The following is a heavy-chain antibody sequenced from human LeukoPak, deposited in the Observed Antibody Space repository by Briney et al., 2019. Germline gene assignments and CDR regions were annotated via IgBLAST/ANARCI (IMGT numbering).Heavy chain of an antibody. Sequence: PSETLSLTCVVSGGSVSGYYWGWIRQPPGRGLEWIGYVYYSGSTNYNPSFKSRITISVDTSRNQFSLQLSSVTAADTAVYYCARIHRYCSGGACYVLDNWGQGTLVTVSS. CDR1: GGSVSGYY. CDR3: ARIHRYCSGGACYVLDN. J-gene: IGHJ4*02. V-gene: IGHV4-59*02. D-gene: IGHD2-15*01. CDR2: VYYSGST.